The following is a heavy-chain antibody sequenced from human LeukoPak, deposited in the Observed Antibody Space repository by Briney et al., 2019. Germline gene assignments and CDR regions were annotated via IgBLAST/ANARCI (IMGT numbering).Heavy chain of an antibody. V-gene: IGHV4-59*11. J-gene: IGHJ5*02. Sequence: SETLSLTCTVSGGSISSHYWSWIRQPPGKGLEWIGYIYYSGSTNYNPSLKSRVTISVDTSKNQFSLKLSSVTAADTAVYYCARASRLRYFDWLLDNWFDPWGQGTLVTVSA. CDR1: GGSISSHY. D-gene: IGHD3-9*01. CDR2: IYYSGST. CDR3: ARASRLRYFDWLLDNWFDP.